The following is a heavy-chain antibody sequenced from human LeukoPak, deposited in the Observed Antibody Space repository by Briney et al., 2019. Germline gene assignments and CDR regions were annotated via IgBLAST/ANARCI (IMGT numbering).Heavy chain of an antibody. Sequence: GGSLRLSCAASGFTFSHYWMHWVRQAPGKGLVWVSRINSDRSRTTYADSVKGRFTISRDNAENTLYLQMDSLRAEDTAVYYCARDLSTNPYWGQGTLDTVSS. CDR2: INSDRSRT. CDR1: GFTFSHYW. J-gene: IGHJ4*02. V-gene: IGHV3-74*01. CDR3: ARDLSTNPY. D-gene: IGHD2-8*01.